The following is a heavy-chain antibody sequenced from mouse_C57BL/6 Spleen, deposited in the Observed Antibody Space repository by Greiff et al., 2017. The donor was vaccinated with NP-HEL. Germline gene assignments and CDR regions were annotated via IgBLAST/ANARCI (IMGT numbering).Heavy chain of an antibody. J-gene: IGHJ3*01. CDR2: IHPNSGST. D-gene: IGHD2-4*01. Sequence: VQLQQPGAELVKPGASVKLSCKASGYTFTSYWMHWVKQRPGQGLEWIGMIHPNSGSTNYNEKFKSKATLTVDKSSSTAYMQLSSLTSEDSAVYYCARGGEYDAWFAYWGQGTLVTVSA. V-gene: IGHV1-64*01. CDR3: ARGGEYDAWFAY. CDR1: GYTFTSYW.